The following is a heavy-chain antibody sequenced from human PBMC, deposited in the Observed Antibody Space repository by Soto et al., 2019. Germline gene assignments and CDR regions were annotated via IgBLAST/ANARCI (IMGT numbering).Heavy chain of an antibody. J-gene: IGHJ6*02. CDR2: ISAYNGNT. V-gene: IGHV1-18*04. CDR1: GYTFTSYG. D-gene: IGHD3-10*01. CDR3: ARGVVRGVIPPFGLGYYYYGMDV. Sequence: GASVKVSCKASGYTFTSYGISWVRQAPGQGLEWMGWISAYNGNTNYAQKLQGRVTMTTDTSTSTAYMELRSLRSDDTAVYYCARGVVRGVIPPFGLGYYYYGMDVWGQGTTVTLSS.